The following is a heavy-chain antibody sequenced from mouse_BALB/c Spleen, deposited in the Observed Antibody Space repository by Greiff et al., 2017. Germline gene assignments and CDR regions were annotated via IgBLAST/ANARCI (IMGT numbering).Heavy chain of an antibody. CDR2: ISSGSSTI. CDR1: GFTFSSFG. J-gene: IGHJ3*01. Sequence: EVQLVESGGGLVQPGGSRKLSCAASGFTFSSFGMHWVRQAPEKGLEWVAYISSGSSTIYYADTVKGRFTISRDNPKNTLFLQMTSLRSEDTAMYYCALNWLAWFAYWGQGTLVTVSA. CDR3: ALNWLAWFAY. D-gene: IGHD4-1*01. V-gene: IGHV5-17*02.